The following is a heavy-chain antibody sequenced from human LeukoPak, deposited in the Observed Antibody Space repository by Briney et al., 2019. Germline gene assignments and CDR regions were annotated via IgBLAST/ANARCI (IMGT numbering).Heavy chain of an antibody. D-gene: IGHD2-15*01. Sequence: PGGSLRLSCAASGFTFSSYSMNWVRQAPGKGLEWVSSISSSSSYIYYADSVKGRFTISRDNAKNSLYLQMNSLRAEDTAVYYCAVVVVAATRDAFDIWGQGTMVTVSS. CDR1: GFTFSSYS. J-gene: IGHJ3*02. CDR2: ISSSSSYI. V-gene: IGHV3-21*01. CDR3: AVVVVAATRDAFDI.